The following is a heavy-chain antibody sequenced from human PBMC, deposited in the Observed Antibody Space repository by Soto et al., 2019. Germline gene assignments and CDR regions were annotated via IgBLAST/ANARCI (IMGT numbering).Heavy chain of an antibody. J-gene: IGHJ2*01. Sequence: QVQLQESGPGLVKPSQTLSLTCTVSGGSISSGGYYWSWIRQHPGKGLEWIGYIYYSGSTYYNPSLTRRVTLSVDTSKNQFSLKLSSVTAADTAVYYCARAPQGYDILTGYQYYWYFDLWGRGTLVTVSS. D-gene: IGHD3-9*01. V-gene: IGHV4-31*03. CDR3: ARAPQGYDILTGYQYYWYFDL. CDR1: GGSISSGGYY. CDR2: IYYSGST.